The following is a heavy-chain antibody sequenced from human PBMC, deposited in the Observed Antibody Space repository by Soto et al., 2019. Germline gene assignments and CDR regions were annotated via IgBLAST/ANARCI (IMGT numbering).Heavy chain of an antibody. CDR2: IDPGDSNT. CDR1: GYSLTSNW. J-gene: IGHJ4*02. Sequence: GESLKISCKASGYSLTSNWIGWVRQMPGKGLEWMGVIDPGDSNTRYSPSFQGQVTISADKSISTAYLQWSSLKASDTAMYYCARRTSRGGWRHYFDYWGQGTPVTVSS. CDR3: ARRTSRGGWRHYFDY. D-gene: IGHD6-19*01. V-gene: IGHV5-51*01.